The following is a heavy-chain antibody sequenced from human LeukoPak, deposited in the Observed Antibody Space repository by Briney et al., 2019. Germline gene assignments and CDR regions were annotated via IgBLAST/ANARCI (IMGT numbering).Heavy chain of an antibody. J-gene: IGHJ1*01. CDR1: GVSTSTYY. CDR2: IYHSGST. CDR3: ARGGAARLHFQN. V-gene: IGHV4-59*01. Sequence: SETLSLTCTVSGVSTSTYYWNWIRQPPGKGLEWIGYIYHSGSTNYNPSLQSRVTISVDTSKNQFSLNLNSVTAADTAAYYCARGGAARLHFQNWGQGTLVTVSS. D-gene: IGHD6-6*01.